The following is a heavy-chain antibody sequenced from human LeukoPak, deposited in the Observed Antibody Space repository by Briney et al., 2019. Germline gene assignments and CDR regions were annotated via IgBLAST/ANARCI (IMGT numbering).Heavy chain of an antibody. CDR1: GYTFTGYY. J-gene: IGHJ6*02. CDR3: ARGKSSSWYGDYYYGMDV. D-gene: IGHD6-13*01. Sequence: ASVKVSCKASGYTFTGYYMHWVRQAPGHGLEWMGWINPNSGGTNYAQKFQGRVTMTRDTSISTAYMELSRLRSDDTAVYYCARGKSSSWYGDYYYGMDVWGQGTTVTVSS. CDR2: INPNSGGT. V-gene: IGHV1-2*02.